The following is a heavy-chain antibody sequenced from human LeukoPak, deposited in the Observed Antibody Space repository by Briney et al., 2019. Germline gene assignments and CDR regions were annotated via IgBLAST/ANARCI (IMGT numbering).Heavy chain of an antibody. V-gene: IGHV4-39*07. Sequence: SETLSLTCTVSGGSISSSSYYWGWIRQPPGKGLEWIGSIYHSGSTYYTPSLKSRVTISVDSSKNQFSLKLSSVTAADTAVYYCARVDSGCLDYWGQGTLVTVSS. CDR2: IYHSGST. J-gene: IGHJ4*02. CDR3: ARVDSGCLDY. CDR1: GGSISSSSYY. D-gene: IGHD6-19*01.